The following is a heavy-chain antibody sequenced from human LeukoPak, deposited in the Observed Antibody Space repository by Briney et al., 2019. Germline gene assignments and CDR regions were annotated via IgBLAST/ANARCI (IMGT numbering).Heavy chain of an antibody. CDR3: AKSAPSKY. D-gene: IGHD4-4*01. J-gene: IGHJ4*02. CDR1: GLTFGDYA. Sequence: GGSLRISCTVSGLTFGDYAMSWVRQAPGKGLEWVSHIISSAASTDYADSVKGRFTISRDNSKNTLYLQMTSLRAEDTAVYYCAKSAPSKYWGQGTLVTVSS. CDR2: IISSAAST. V-gene: IGHV3-23*01.